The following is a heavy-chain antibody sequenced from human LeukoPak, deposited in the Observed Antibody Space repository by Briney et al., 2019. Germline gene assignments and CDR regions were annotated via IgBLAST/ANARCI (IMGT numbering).Heavy chain of an antibody. CDR3: ARFTYTTRPSDV. D-gene: IGHD3-16*01. J-gene: IGHJ6*04. Sequence: SETLSLTCSVSGGSISGYYWSWIRQPPGQALEWIGYIYSSGSTNYNPSLQSRVTMSVDTSMNQFSLRLSSVTAADTAVYYCARFTYTTRPSDVWGKGTTVTVSS. CDR1: GGSISGYY. CDR2: IYSSGST. V-gene: IGHV4-4*09.